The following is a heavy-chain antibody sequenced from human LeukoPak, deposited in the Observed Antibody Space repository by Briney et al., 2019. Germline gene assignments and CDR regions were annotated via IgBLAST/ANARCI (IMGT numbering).Heavy chain of an antibody. CDR1: GGYIGTYY. Sequence: SETLSLTRSVSGGYIGTYYWSWIRQPPGMGLEWIGFGYYTGSTTYSPSFKSRVTISVNTSKNQFSLSLGAMSAADTAVYYCARSGTLHYGDDVYDIWGQGTMVSVSS. D-gene: IGHD4-17*01. CDR2: GYYTGST. J-gene: IGHJ3*02. CDR3: ARSGTLHYGDDVYDI. V-gene: IGHV4-59*01.